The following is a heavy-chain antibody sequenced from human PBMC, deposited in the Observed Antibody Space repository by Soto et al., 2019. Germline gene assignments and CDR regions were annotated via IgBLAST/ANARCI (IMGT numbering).Heavy chain of an antibody. V-gene: IGHV2-5*02. Sequence: QITLKESGPTLVKATQTLTLTCTFSGFSLSTSGVGVGWIRQPPGKALEWLALIYWDGDKRYNPSLNSRLTITKDTSKNQVILTMTKMDPVDTATYSYAHRGYYYGMDVWGQGTTVTVSS. CDR2: IYWDGDK. CDR1: GFSLSTSGVG. CDR3: AHRGYYYGMDV. J-gene: IGHJ6*02.